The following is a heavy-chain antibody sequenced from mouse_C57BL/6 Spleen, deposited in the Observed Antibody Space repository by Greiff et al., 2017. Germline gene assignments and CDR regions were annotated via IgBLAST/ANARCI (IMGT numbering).Heavy chain of an antibody. CDR1: GYAFSSSW. Sequence: VKLMESGPELVKPGASVKISCKASGYAFSSSWMNWVKQRPGKGLEWIGRIYPGDGDTNYNGKFKGKATLTADKSSSTAYMQLSSLTSEDSAVYFCARSGPAYFDYWGQGTTLTVPS. V-gene: IGHV1-82*01. J-gene: IGHJ2*01. CDR3: ARSGPAYFDY. D-gene: IGHD3-1*01. CDR2: IYPGDGDT.